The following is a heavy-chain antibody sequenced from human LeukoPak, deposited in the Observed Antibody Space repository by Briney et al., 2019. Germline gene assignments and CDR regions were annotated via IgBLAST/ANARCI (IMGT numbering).Heavy chain of an antibody. Sequence: VASVKVSCKVSGYTPTELSMHWVRQAPGKGLEWMGGFDPEDGETIYAQKFQGRVTMTEDTSTDTAYMELSSLRSEDTAVYYCATTIGLVGAFDYWGQGTLVTVSS. CDR2: FDPEDGET. CDR3: ATTIGLVGAFDY. CDR1: GYTPTELS. D-gene: IGHD1-26*01. V-gene: IGHV1-24*01. J-gene: IGHJ4*02.